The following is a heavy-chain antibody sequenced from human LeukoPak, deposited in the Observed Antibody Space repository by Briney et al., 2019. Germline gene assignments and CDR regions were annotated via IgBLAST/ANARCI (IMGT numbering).Heavy chain of an antibody. CDR1: GFTFTSYA. D-gene: IGHD2-2*01. Sequence: GGSLRLSCAASGFTFTSYAMSWVRQAPGKGLEWVSAISGGGAGTYYADSVKGRFTISRDSSKNTLYLQMYSLRAEDTAVYYCARLPAAINGYFDPWGQGTLVTVSS. J-gene: IGHJ5*02. CDR2: ISGGGAGT. CDR3: ARLPAAINGYFDP. V-gene: IGHV3-23*01.